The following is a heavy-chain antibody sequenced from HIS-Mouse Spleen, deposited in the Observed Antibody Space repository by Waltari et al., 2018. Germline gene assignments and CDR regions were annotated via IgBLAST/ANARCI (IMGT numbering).Heavy chain of an antibody. D-gene: IGHD3-3*01. V-gene: IGHV1-2*02. J-gene: IGHJ3*02. Sequence: QVQLVQSGAEVKKPGASVKVSCKASGYTFTGYYMHRVRQAPGQGLEWMGWINPNSGGTNYAQKFQGRVTMTRDTSISTAYMELSRLRSDDTAVYYCARGDSDFWSGYYNAFDIWGQGTMVTVSS. CDR3: ARGDSDFWSGYYNAFDI. CDR1: GYTFTGYY. CDR2: INPNSGGT.